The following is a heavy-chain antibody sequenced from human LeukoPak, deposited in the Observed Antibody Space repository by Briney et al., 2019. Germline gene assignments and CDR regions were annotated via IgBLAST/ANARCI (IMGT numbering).Heavy chain of an antibody. Sequence: PGGSLRLSCAASGFTFSSYSMMWVRQAPGKGLEWVSYISSSSTTIHYADSVKGRFTISRDNAKNSVYLQMNSLRAEDTAVYYCARAIVVVGKQIDYWGQGTLVTVSS. D-gene: IGHD2-15*01. CDR3: ARAIVVVGKQIDY. CDR1: GFTFSSYS. CDR2: ISSSSTTI. J-gene: IGHJ4*02. V-gene: IGHV3-48*01.